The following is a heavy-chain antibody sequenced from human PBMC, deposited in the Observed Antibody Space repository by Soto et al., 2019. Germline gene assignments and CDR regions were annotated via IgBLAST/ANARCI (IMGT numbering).Heavy chain of an antibody. CDR2: ISSSSSYI. D-gene: IGHD2-21*02. V-gene: IGHV3-21*01. CDR1: GFTFSSYS. CDR3: ARDPSVVVTAHRDYYYYGMDV. Sequence: SLRLSCAASGFTFSSYSMNWVRQAPGKGLEWVSSISSSSSYIYYADSVKGRFTISRDNAKNSLYLQMNSLRAEDTAVYYCARDPSVVVTAHRDYYYYGMDVWGQGTTVTVSS. J-gene: IGHJ6*02.